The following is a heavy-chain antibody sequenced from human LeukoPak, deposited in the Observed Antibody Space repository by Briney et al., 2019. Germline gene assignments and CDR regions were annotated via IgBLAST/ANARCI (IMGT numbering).Heavy chain of an antibody. V-gene: IGHV3-21*01. Sequence: GGSLRLSCAAFGFTFSSYSMNWVRQAPGKGLEWVSSISSSSSYIYYADSVKGRFTISRDNAKNSLYLQMNSLRAADKAVYYCAREKKGGGAFDIWGQGTMVTVSS. CDR2: ISSSSSYI. CDR1: GFTFSSYS. D-gene: IGHD3-16*01. CDR3: AREKKGGGAFDI. J-gene: IGHJ3*02.